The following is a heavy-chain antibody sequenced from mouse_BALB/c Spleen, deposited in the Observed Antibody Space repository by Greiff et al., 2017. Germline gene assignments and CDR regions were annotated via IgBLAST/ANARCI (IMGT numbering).Heavy chain of an antibody. CDR2: IYPGNSDT. J-gene: IGHJ1*01. Sequence: DVQLQESGTVLARPGASVKMSCKASGYTFTSYWMHWVKQRPGQGLEWIGAIYPGNSDTSYNQKFKGKAKLTAVTSTSTAYMELSSLTNEDSAVYYCTRKGDGRYWYFDVWGAGTTVTVSS. V-gene: IGHV1-5*01. CDR3: TRKGDGRYWYFDV. CDR1: GYTFTSYW. D-gene: IGHD1-2*01.